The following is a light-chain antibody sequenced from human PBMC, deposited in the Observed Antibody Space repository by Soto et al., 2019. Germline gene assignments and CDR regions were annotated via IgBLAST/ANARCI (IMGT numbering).Light chain of an antibody. CDR1: SSDVGGYNY. Sequence: QSALTQPASVSGSPGQSITISCTGTSSDVGGYNYVSWYQQHPGKAPKLMIYDVSNRPSGVSNRISGSKSGNMASLTISGLQAEDEADYYCSSYTSSSTPYVFGTGTKLTVL. CDR2: DVS. J-gene: IGLJ1*01. CDR3: SSYTSSSTPYV. V-gene: IGLV2-14*01.